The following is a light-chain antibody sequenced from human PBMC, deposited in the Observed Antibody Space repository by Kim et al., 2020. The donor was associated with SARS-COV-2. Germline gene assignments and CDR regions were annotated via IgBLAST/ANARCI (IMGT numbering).Light chain of an antibody. Sequence: AALAKPARLTCGGNNMKTKKGRGYRKEPGQAPFLVMYKHSKRPAGIPERFAGSNAGNTATLSIGRAQAGEEVDYYCQVWDSGTWVFGGGTQLTVL. J-gene: IGLJ3*02. V-gene: IGLV3-9*01. CDR1: NMKTKK. CDR2: KHS. CDR3: QVWDSGTWV.